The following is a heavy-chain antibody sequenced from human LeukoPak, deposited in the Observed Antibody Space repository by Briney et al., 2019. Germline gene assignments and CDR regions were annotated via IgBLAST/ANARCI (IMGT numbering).Heavy chain of an antibody. CDR3: ARWTYYYDSSGYYRGNWFDP. J-gene: IGHJ5*02. CDR1: GGSFSGYY. Sequence: SETLSLTCAAYGGSFSGYYWSWIRQPPGKGLEWIGEINHSGSTNYNPSLKSRVTISVDTSKNQVSLKLSSVTAADTAVYYCARWTYYYDSSGYYRGNWFDPWGQGTLVTVSS. CDR2: INHSGST. D-gene: IGHD3-22*01. V-gene: IGHV4-34*01.